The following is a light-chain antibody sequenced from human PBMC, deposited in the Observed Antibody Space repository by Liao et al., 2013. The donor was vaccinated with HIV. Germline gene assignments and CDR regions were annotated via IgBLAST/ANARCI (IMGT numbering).Light chain of an antibody. Sequence: SYELTQPPSVSVSPGQTATITCSGDKVASKNVCWYQVKAGQSPEVVMYENYRRPSGIPGRFSGSSSENTGTLTISGTQPMDEADYYCQLWDRDTALFGGGTKLTVL. CDR3: QLWDRDTAL. CDR1: KVASKN. J-gene: IGLJ3*02. CDR2: ENY. V-gene: IGLV3-1*01.